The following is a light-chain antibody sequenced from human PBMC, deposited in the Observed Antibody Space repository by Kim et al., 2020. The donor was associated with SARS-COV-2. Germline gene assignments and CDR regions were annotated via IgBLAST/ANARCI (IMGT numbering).Light chain of an antibody. V-gene: IGLV2-14*03. CDR2: DVC. J-gene: IGLJ3*02. Sequence: GQSITISGTGTSSDGGGYNYVSGYQHHPGRGPNLMIYDVCNRPPGVSKRFSGSKSGNTASLTISGLQAEDEADYYCSSFTTSLTWVFGGGTQLT. CDR3: SSFTTSLTWV. CDR1: SSDGGGYNY.